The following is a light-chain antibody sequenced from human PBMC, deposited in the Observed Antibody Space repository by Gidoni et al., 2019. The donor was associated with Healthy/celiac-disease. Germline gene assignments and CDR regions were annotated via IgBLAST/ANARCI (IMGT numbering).Light chain of an antibody. CDR2: GAS. J-gene: IGKJ1*01. Sequence: EIVMTQSPATPSVTPGERAPLSCRASQNVSSNLAWYQQKPGQAPRLLIYGASTRATGIPARVSGSGSGTEFTLTISSLQSEDFAVYYCQQYNNWPFWTFXXXTKVEIK. CDR3: QQYNNWPFWT. CDR1: QNVSSN. V-gene: IGKV3-15*01.